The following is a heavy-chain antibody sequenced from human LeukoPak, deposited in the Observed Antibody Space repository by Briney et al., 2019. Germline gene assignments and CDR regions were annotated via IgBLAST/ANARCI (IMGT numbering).Heavy chain of an antibody. CDR3: ARAHCGSIGCYSGFDP. D-gene: IGHD2-2*02. CDR1: GYTFTDYY. Sequence: ASVKVSCKASGYTFTDYYIHWVRQAPGQGLEWMGWISPNSGGTNYAQKFQGRVTMIRDTSIDTAYMELSRLRSDDTAVYGCARAHCGSIGCYSGFDPWGQGTLVTVSS. V-gene: IGHV1-2*02. CDR2: ISPNSGGT. J-gene: IGHJ5*02.